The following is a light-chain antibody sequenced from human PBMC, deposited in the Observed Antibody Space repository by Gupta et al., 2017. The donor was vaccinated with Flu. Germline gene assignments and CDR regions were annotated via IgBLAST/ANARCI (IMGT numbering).Light chain of an antibody. J-gene: IGLJ3*02. CDR2: DVS. CDR1: SIGSKT. CDR3: QMWDRDSGRPV. V-gene: IGLV3-21*02. Sequence: SYFLTQLPSVSVAPGQTARMTCGGNSIGSKTVHWYQQKAGLAPVLFFYDVSAGPSWIPKRFSGANSGNTATLTINRAEAGDEADYYCQMWDRDSGRPVFGGGTQLTVL.